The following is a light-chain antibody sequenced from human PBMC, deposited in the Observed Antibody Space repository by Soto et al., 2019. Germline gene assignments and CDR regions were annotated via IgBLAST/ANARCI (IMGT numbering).Light chain of an antibody. Sequence: QSALTQPASVSGSPGQSITISCTGTSGDVGTYNLVSWYQHHPSKAPKLMIYEGSNRPSGVSHRFSGSQSGNTASLTISGLQAEDEADYYCSSYAGAVAFGGGTKVTVL. CDR2: EGS. CDR1: SGDVGTYNL. J-gene: IGLJ2*01. CDR3: SSYAGAVA. V-gene: IGLV2-23*01.